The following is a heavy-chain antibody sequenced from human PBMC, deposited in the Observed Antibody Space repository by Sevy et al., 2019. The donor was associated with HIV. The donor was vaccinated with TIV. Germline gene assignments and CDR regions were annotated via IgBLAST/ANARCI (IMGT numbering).Heavy chain of an antibody. D-gene: IGHD3-10*01. V-gene: IGHV3-30*04. J-gene: IGHJ5*01. Sequence: GGCLRLSCAASGFTFSDYTIHWVRQAPGKGLEWVSVISYDGSRTSYADSVKGRFTISRDNSKNTLSLQMNSLRAEDTAVYYCTRVRGLLGWFDSWGQGTLVTVSS. CDR1: GFTFSDYT. CDR2: ISYDGSRT. CDR3: TRVRGLLGWFDS.